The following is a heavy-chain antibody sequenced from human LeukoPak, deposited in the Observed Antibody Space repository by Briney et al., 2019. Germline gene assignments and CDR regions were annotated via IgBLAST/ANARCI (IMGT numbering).Heavy chain of an antibody. D-gene: IGHD3-10*01. CDR3: ARGLLWFGESDMDDAFDI. Sequence: SETLSLTCTVSGGSISSYYWSWIRQPAGKGLEWIGRIYTSGSTNYNPSLRSRVTMSVDTSKNQFSLKLNSVTAADTAVYYCARGLLWFGESDMDDAFDIWGQGTMVTVSS. CDR1: GGSISSYY. J-gene: IGHJ3*02. CDR2: IYTSGST. V-gene: IGHV4-4*07.